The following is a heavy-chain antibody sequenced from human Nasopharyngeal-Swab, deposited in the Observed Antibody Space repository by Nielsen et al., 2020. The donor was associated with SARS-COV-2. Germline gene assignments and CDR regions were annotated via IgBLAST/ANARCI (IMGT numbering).Heavy chain of an antibody. D-gene: IGHD5-24*01. V-gene: IGHV3-48*03. CDR3: ARDPRDGYNSPWFDP. Sequence: WIRQPPGKGLGWVSYISSSGSTIYYADSVKGRFTISRDNAKNSLYLQMNSLRAEDTAVYYCARDPRDGYNSPWFDPWGQGTLVTVSS. CDR2: ISSSGSTI. J-gene: IGHJ5*02.